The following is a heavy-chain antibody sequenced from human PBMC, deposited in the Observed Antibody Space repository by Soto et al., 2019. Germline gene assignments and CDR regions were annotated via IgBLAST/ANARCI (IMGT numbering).Heavy chain of an antibody. CDR1: GYTFTSYG. V-gene: IGHV1-18*01. CDR2: ISAYNGNT. J-gene: IGHJ4*02. CDR3: ARVLLGRDIAVADGFDF. Sequence: GASVKVSCKASGYTFTSYGISWVRQAPGQGLEWMGWISAYNGNTNYAQKLQGRVTMTTDTSTSTAYMELRSLRSDDTAVYYCARVLLGRDIAVADGFDFWSRGSLVTVSS. D-gene: IGHD6-19*01.